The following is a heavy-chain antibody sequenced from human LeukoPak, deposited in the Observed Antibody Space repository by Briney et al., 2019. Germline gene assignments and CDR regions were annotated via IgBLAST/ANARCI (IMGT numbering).Heavy chain of an antibody. J-gene: IGHJ4*02. D-gene: IGHD3-16*02. Sequence: GGSLRLSCAASGFTFETYTMNWVRQAPGKGLEWVSSISASDGTTYYADSVKGRFTISRDNSKNTLYLQMNSLRAEDTAVYYCARDPRPGYDYVWGSYRYGAHDYWGQGTLVTVSS. V-gene: IGHV3-23*01. CDR3: ARDPRPGYDYVWGSYRYGAHDY. CDR1: GFTFETYT. CDR2: ISASDGTT.